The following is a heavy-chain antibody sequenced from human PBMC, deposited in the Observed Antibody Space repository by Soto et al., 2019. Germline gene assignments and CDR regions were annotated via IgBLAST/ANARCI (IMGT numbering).Heavy chain of an antibody. D-gene: IGHD3-3*01. CDR3: ARGGFDFWSAYYNGFDY. CDR2: ISSNGGST. CDR1: GFIFSSYA. J-gene: IGHJ4*02. Sequence: GGSLRLSCAVSGFIFSSYAMHWVRQAPGKGLEYVSAISSNGGSTYYANSVKGRFTISRDNSKNTLYLQMGSLRAEDMAVYYCARGGFDFWSAYYNGFDYWGQGTLVTVSS. V-gene: IGHV3-64*01.